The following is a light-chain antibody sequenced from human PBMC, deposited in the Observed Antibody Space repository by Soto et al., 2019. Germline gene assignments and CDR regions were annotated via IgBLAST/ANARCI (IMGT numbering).Light chain of an antibody. CDR3: QQYGDSPWA. Sequence: VLTQSPLSLPVTLGQPATISCSSSQSLVYSDGDTYLNWYQQKPGQAPRLLISGIFRRATGIPDRFSGTGSGTDFTLTISSLEPEDFAMYYCQQYGDSPWAFGQGTKVDIK. CDR2: GIF. J-gene: IGKJ1*01. V-gene: IGKV3-20*01. CDR1: QSLVYSDGDTY.